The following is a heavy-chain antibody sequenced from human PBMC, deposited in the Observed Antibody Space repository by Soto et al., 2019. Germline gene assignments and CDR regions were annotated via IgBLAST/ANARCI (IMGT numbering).Heavy chain of an antibody. Sequence: QVQLQESGPGLVKPSETLSLTCTVSGGSISSYYWSWIRQPPGKGLEWIGYIYYSGSTNYNPSLKRRLPKRVDPSKTLFSLRVSSGPAADRAVYSCARAEKYSSSFFHYGAEETLVPFSS. D-gene: IGHD6-6*01. J-gene: IGHJ4*02. CDR2: IYYSGST. CDR1: GGSISSYY. CDR3: ARAEKYSSSFFHY. V-gene: IGHV4-59*01.